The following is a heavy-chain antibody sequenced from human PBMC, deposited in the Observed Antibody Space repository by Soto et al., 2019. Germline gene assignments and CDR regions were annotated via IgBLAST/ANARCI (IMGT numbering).Heavy chain of an antibody. Sequence: QVQLVQSGAEVKKPGSSVKVSCKASGGTFSRYAISWVRQAPGQGLEWMGGIIPIFGTANYAQKFQGRVTITADESTSTAYMELSSLRSEDTAVYYCARRPGGSGSYQYYFDYWGQGTLVTVSS. D-gene: IGHD3-10*01. V-gene: IGHV1-69*01. CDR1: GGTFSRYA. CDR3: ARRPGGSGSYQYYFDY. J-gene: IGHJ4*02. CDR2: IIPIFGTA.